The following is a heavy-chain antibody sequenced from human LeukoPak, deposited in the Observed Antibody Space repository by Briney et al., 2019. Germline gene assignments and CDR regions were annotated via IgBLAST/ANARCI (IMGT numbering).Heavy chain of an antibody. D-gene: IGHD1-26*01. V-gene: IGHV1-24*01. Sequence: ASVKVSCKVSGYTLTELSMHWVRQAPGKGLEWMGGFDPEDGETIYAQKFQGRVTMTEDTSTDTAYMELSSLRSDDTAVYYCARDQPRGSYYGYYYYGMDVWGQGTTVTVSS. CDR1: GYTLTELS. CDR3: ARDQPRGSYYGYYYYGMDV. J-gene: IGHJ6*02. CDR2: FDPEDGET.